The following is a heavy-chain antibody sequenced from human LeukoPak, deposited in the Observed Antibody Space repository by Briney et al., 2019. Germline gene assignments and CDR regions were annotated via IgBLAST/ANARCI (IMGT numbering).Heavy chain of an antibody. J-gene: IGHJ4*02. CDR2: ISAGNGNT. V-gene: IGHV1-3*01. CDR1: GYTFTTYT. D-gene: IGHD2-2*01. CDR3: ARQLPYLQFDH. Sequence: ASVKVSCKASGYTFTTYTIHWVRQAPGQRLEWMGWISAGNGNTKYSQKFQGRVTITRDTYASTADMELSSLRSEDTAVYYCARQLPYLQFDHWGQGTLVTVSS.